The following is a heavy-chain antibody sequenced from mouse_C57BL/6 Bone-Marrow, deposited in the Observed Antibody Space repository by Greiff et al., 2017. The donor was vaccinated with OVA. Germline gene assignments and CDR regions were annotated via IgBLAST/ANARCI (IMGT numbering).Heavy chain of an antibody. J-gene: IGHJ3*01. Sequence: EVQGVESGGGLVKPGGSLKLSCAASGFTFSSYAMSWVRQTPEKRLEWVATISDGGSYTYYPDNVKGRFTISRDNAKNNLYLQMSHLKSEDTAMYYCARGEDLGFAYWGQGTLVTVSA. V-gene: IGHV5-4*01. CDR1: GFTFSSYA. CDR3: ARGEDLGFAY. CDR2: ISDGGSYT.